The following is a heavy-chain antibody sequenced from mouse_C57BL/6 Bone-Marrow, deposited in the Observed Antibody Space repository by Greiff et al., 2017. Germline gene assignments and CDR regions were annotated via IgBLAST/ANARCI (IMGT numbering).Heavy chain of an antibody. CDR2: INPNNGGT. V-gene: IGHV1-26*01. CDR3: ARRVNYYGSSYVRYFDY. Sequence: EVQLQQSGPELVKPGASVKISCKASGYTFTDYYMNWVKQSHGKSLEWIGDINPNNGGTSYNQKFKGKATLTVDKSSSTAYMELRSLTSEDSAVYYCARRVNYYGSSYVRYFDYWGQGTTLTVSS. CDR1: GYTFTDYY. D-gene: IGHD1-1*01. J-gene: IGHJ2*01.